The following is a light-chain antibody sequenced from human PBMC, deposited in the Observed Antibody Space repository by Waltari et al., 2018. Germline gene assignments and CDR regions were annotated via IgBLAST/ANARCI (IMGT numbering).Light chain of an antibody. Sequence: QSVLTQPPSVSGAPRQRITISCTGTSSNIGAVDDVHWYLQLPGTAPKLLILGAHSPPPRLPARFSAAKSGTSASLAITGLQAEDEADSYCQSYDSSLSGVLYGGRTKLTVL. CDR1: SSNIGAVDD. CDR2: GAH. V-gene: IGLV1-40*01. CDR3: QSYDSSLSGVL. J-gene: IGLJ2*01.